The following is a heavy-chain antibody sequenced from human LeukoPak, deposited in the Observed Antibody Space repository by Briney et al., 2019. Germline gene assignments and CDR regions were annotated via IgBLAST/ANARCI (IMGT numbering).Heavy chain of an antibody. CDR1: GITFSNYT. J-gene: IGHJ4*02. Sequence: GGSLRLSCAASGITFSNYTMNWVRQAPGKGLEWVSSISGGSSYIFYADSVKGRCTISRDNAKRSLYLQMNSLRVEDTAVYYCARDWAFDYWGQGTLVTVSS. CDR3: ARDWAFDY. V-gene: IGHV3-21*01. CDR2: ISGGSSYI. D-gene: IGHD3-16*01.